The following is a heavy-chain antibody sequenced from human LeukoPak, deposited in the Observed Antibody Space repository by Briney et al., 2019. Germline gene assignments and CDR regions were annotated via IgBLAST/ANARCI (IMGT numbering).Heavy chain of an antibody. CDR3: AILTDYYDSSGYGWFDP. J-gene: IGHJ5*02. D-gene: IGHD3-22*01. CDR2: IYYSGST. CDR1: GGSISSGGYY. V-gene: IGHV4-31*03. Sequence: SQTLSLTCTVSGGSISSGGYYWSWIRQHPGKGLEWIWYIYYSGSTYYNPSLKSRVTISVDTSKNQFSLKLSSVTAADTAVYYCAILTDYYDSSGYGWFDPWGQGTLVTVSS.